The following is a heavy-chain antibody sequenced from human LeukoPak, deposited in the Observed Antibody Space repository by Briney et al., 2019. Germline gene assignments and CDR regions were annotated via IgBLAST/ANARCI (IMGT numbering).Heavy chain of an antibody. CDR3: AKGSRGNYDY. CDR2: IIDSGIST. Sequence: GGSLRLFCAASGFIFNSYAMAWVRQAPEKGLEWVSSIIDSGISTYYADSVKGRFTISRDNSKNTLYLQMNSLRAEDTAVYYCAKGSRGNYDYWGQGTLVTVSS. V-gene: IGHV3-23*01. J-gene: IGHJ4*02. CDR1: GFIFNSYA. D-gene: IGHD1-26*01.